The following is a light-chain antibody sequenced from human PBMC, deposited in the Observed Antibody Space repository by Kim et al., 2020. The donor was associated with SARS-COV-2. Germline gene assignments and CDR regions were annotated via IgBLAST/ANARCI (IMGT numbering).Light chain of an antibody. CDR1: QSITSN. CDR3: QQYNNYPCS. Sequence: SAYVGDRVTIPCRASQSITSNLAWYQQKPGKAPKRLIYKASTLESGVPSRFSGSGSGTEFTLTISSLQPDDFATYYCQQYNNYPCSFGEGTKLEI. J-gene: IGKJ2*04. V-gene: IGKV1-5*03. CDR2: KAS.